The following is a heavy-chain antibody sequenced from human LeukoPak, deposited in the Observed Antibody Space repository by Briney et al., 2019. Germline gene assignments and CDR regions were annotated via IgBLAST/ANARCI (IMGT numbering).Heavy chain of an antibody. D-gene: IGHD3-10*01. CDR3: ARSITMVRGGAFDI. J-gene: IGHJ3*02. CDR2: IYYSGST. CDR1: GGSISSSSYY. V-gene: IGHV4-39*01. Sequence: SETLSLTCTVSGGSISSSSYYWGWIRQPPGKGLDWIGSIYYSGSTYYNPSLKSRVTISVDTSKNQFSLKLSSVTAADTAVYYCARSITMVRGGAFDIWGQGTMVTVSS.